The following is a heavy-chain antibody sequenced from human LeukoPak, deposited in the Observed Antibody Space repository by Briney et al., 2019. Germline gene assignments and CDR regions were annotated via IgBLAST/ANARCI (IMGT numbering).Heavy chain of an antibody. J-gene: IGHJ4*02. D-gene: IGHD6-13*01. Sequence: GGSLRLSCAASGFTFSTYVMSWVRQAPGKGLEWVSTVSVSGSSTYYADSVKGRFTISRDNSKNSVSLQMNSLRAEDTAVYYCTKGVSSSWRTSFDFWDQGTLVTVSS. CDR3: TKGVSSSWRTSFDF. CDR2: VSVSGSST. V-gene: IGHV3-23*01. CDR1: GFTFSTYV.